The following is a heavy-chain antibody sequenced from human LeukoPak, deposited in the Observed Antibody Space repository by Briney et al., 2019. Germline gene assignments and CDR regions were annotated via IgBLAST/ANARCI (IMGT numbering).Heavy chain of an antibody. J-gene: IGHJ4*02. D-gene: IGHD3-22*01. CDR3: ASREGYYDSSGYYG. CDR1: GYTFTSYD. V-gene: IGHV1-2*02. CDR2: INPNSGGT. Sequence: GASVKVSCKASGYTFTSYDINWVRQAPGQGLEWMGWINPNSGGTNYAQKFQGRVTMTRDTSISTAYMELSRLRSDDTAVYYCASREGYYDSSGYYGWGQGTLVTVSS.